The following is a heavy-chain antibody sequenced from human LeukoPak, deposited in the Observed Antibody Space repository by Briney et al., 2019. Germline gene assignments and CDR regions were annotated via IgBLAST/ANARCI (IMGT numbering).Heavy chain of an antibody. J-gene: IGHJ4*02. Sequence: PSETLSLTCTVSGGSVSSGSYYWSWIRQPPGKGLERIGYIYYSGSTNYNPSLKSRVTISVDTSKNQFSLKLSSVTAADTAVYYCARAAGSGSYRWYFDYWGQGTLVTVSS. CDR1: GGSVSSGSYY. D-gene: IGHD1-26*01. CDR3: ARAAGSGSYRWYFDY. V-gene: IGHV4-61*01. CDR2: IYYSGST.